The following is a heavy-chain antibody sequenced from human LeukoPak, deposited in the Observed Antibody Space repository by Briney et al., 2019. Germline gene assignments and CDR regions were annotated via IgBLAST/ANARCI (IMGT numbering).Heavy chain of an antibody. V-gene: IGHV3-13*01. CDR1: GFTFSSYD. CDR2: IGTAGDT. CDR3: ARGPIDYGDYDSYYYGMDV. Sequence: PGGSLRLSCAASGFTFSSYDMHWVRQATGKGLEWVSAIGTAGDTYYPGSVKGRFTISRENAKNSLYLQMNSLRAGDTAVYYCARGPIDYGDYDSYYYGMDVWGQGTTVTVSS. D-gene: IGHD4-17*01. J-gene: IGHJ6*02.